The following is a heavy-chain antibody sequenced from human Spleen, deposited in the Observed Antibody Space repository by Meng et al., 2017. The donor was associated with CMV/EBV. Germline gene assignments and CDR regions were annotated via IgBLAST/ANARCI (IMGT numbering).Heavy chain of an antibody. D-gene: IGHD1-26*01. J-gene: IGHJ4*02. CDR2: ISGSGNTI. Sequence: GGSLRLSCAASGFTVGDYYMSWIRRAPGKGLEWVSDISGSGNTIYYADSVKGRFTISRDSAKNSLYLQMNSLRVEDTAVYYCARSLWEIPHSCFDNWGQGTLVTVSS. CDR1: GFTVGDYY. CDR3: ARSLWEIPHSCFDN. V-gene: IGHV3-11*04.